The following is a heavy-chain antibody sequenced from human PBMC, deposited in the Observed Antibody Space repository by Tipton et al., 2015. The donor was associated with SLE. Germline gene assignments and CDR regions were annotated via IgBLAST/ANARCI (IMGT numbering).Heavy chain of an antibody. CDR3: ARGVAGYYFFCYMDV. D-gene: IGHD5/OR15-5a*01. V-gene: IGHV4-39*07. CDR2: IYYRGNT. J-gene: IGHJ6*03. CDR1: NVSISSSTYY. Sequence: TLSLTCTVSNVSISSSTYYWGWIRQPPGKGLEWIGSIYYRGNTYYNPSLKSRVTISVDTSKNQFSLKLSSVTAADTAVYYCARGVAGYYFFCYMDVWAKGTTVSVSS.